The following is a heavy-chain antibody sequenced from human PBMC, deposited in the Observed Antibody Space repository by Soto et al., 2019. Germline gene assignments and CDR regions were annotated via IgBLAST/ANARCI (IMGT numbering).Heavy chain of an antibody. D-gene: IGHD2-21*01. CDR2: IRSKANNYAT. CDR1: GFTFSGSA. J-gene: IGHJ3*02. Sequence: GGSLRLSCAASGFTFSGSAMHWVRQASGKGLEWVGHIRSKANNYATAYAASVKGRFTISRDDSKNTAYLQMSSLNTEDTAVYYCTLPQRYCDGACSSVDAFNTWGQGTMVTVSS. V-gene: IGHV3-73*01. CDR3: TLPQRYCDGACSSVDAFNT.